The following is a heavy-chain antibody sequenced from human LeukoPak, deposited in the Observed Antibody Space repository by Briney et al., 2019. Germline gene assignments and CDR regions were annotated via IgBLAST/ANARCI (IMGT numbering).Heavy chain of an antibody. D-gene: IGHD1-26*01. Sequence: GGSLRLSCAASGFTFSSYETNWVRQAPGRGLEWVSYISSSGSTIYYADSVKGRFTISRDNAKNSLYLQMNSLRAEDTAVYYCARDRSAGGSYSYHDAFDIWGQGTMVTVSS. CDR1: GFTFSSYE. CDR3: ARDRSAGGSYSYHDAFDI. CDR2: ISSSGSTI. V-gene: IGHV3-48*03. J-gene: IGHJ3*02.